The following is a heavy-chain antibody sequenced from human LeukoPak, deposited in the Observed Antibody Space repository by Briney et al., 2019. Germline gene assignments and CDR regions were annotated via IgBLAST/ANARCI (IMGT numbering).Heavy chain of an antibody. J-gene: IGHJ6*02. CDR3: VRLRYYAVDV. V-gene: IGHV3-48*01. CDR2: ISSGSSSR. CDR1: GFTFNTFD. Sequence: GGSLRLSCAASGFTFNTFDMTWVRQAPGKGLEWASYISSGSSSRYYADSVKGRFTISRDNAKNSLYLQMNSLRAEDTAVYFCVRLRYYAVDVWGQGTTVIVSS.